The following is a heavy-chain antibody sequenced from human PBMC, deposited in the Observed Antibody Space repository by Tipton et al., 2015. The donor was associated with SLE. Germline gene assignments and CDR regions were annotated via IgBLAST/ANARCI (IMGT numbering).Heavy chain of an antibody. CDR1: TGSIFTHY. J-gene: IGHJ4*02. CDR3: ARLVTLSRVDY. V-gene: IGHV4-59*11. Sequence: TLSLTCIFSTGSIFTHYWSWIRQPPGKGLEWIGNIYYTGSTNYNPSLKSRVTISVDTSKNQFSLKLSSLTAADTAVYYCARLVTLSRVDYWGQGALVAVSS. CDR2: IYYTGST. D-gene: IGHD2-21*02.